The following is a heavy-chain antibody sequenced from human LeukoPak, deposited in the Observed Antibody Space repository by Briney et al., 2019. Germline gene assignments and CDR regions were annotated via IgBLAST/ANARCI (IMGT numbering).Heavy chain of an antibody. V-gene: IGHV4-30-4*08. Sequence: SQTLSLTCTVSGGSISSGDYYWSWIRQPPGKCLEWIGYIYYSGSTYYNPSLKSRVTISVDTSKDQFSLKLSSVTAADTAVYYCAREMATFIDYWGQGTLVTVSS. J-gene: IGHJ4*02. D-gene: IGHD5-24*01. CDR2: IYYSGST. CDR3: AREMATFIDY. CDR1: GGSISSGDYY.